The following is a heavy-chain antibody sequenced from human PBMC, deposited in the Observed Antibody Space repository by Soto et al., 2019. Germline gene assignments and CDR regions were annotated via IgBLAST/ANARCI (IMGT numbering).Heavy chain of an antibody. D-gene: IGHD2-2*01. V-gene: IGHV2-5*02. J-gene: IGHJ4*02. CDR2: IYWADDK. CDR3: AHGYVQLLATFHYFDS. Sequence: GSGPTLVNPTQTLTLTCTFSGFSITGNGEGVGWIRQPPGKALEWLALIYWADDKRYSPSLRNRLTITLDNSKDQVILTMTDMGPADTATYYCAHGYVQLLATFHYFDSWGQGTQVTSPQ. CDR1: GFSITGNGEG.